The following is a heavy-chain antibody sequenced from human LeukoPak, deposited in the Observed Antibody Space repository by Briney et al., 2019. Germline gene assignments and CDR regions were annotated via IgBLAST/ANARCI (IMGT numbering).Heavy chain of an antibody. J-gene: IGHJ5*02. V-gene: IGHV4-4*08. D-gene: IGHD3-10*01. CDR2: IYPSGGT. CDR1: GGSISSYY. CDR3: ASRITVFRGPSNWFDP. Sequence: SETLSLTCTVSGGSISSYYWSWIRQPPGKGLEWIASIYPSGGTYYNPSLQSRVTISLDTSKNQFSLKLTSVTAADTAVYYCASRITVFRGPSNWFDPWGQGTLVTVSS.